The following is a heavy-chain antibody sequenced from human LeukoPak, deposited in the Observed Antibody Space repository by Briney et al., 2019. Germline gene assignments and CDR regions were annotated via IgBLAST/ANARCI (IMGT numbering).Heavy chain of an antibody. J-gene: IGHJ4*02. D-gene: IGHD3-10*01. CDR3: VPSSGDLINLDY. CDR2: INYDGSRT. Sequence: GGSLRLSCAASGFSFSSDWMHWVRQAPGKGLVWVSRINYDGSRTNYADSVRGRFTISRDNAKNTLYLQMSSLRAEDTAVYYCVPSSGDLINLDYWGPGTLVTVSS. V-gene: IGHV3-74*01. CDR1: GFSFSSDW.